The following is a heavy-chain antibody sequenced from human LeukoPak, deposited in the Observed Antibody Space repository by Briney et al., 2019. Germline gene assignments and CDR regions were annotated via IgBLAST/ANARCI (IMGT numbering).Heavy chain of an antibody. CDR1: GGSIYNSNYY. CDR3: ARQEYSSGWYWPR. Sequence: SETLSLTCTVSGGSIYNSNYYWGWIRQPPGKGLEWIGSIYYSGSTYNNPSLKSRVTISVDTSKNQFSLKLSSVTAADTAVYYCARQEYSSGWYWPRWGQGTLVTVSS. CDR2: IYYSGST. J-gene: IGHJ4*02. D-gene: IGHD6-19*01. V-gene: IGHV4-39*01.